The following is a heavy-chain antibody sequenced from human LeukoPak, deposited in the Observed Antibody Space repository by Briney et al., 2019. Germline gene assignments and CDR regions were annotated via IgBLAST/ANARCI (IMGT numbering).Heavy chain of an antibody. D-gene: IGHD3-10*01. J-gene: IGHJ4*02. CDR3: ARDRVHMVRGVITPTFDY. CDR1: GYTFTSYG. CDR2: ISAYNGNT. V-gene: IGHV1-18*01. Sequence: ASVKVSCKAPGYTFTSYGISWVRQAPGQGLEWMGWISAYNGNTNYAQKLQGRVTMTTDTSTSIAYMELRSLRSDDTAVYYCARDRVHMVRGVITPTFDYWGQGTLVTVSS.